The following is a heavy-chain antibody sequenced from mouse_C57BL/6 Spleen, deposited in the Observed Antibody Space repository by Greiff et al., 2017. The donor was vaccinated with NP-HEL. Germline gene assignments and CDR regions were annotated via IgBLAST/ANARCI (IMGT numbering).Heavy chain of an antibody. CDR3: AIGSSFDY. V-gene: IGHV1-69*01. D-gene: IGHD1-1*01. CDR2: IDPSDSYT. J-gene: IGHJ2*01. Sequence: QVQLQQSGAELVMPGASVKLSCKASGYTFTSYWMHWVKQRPGQGLEWIGEIDPSDSYTNYNQKFKGKSTLTVDKSSSTAYMQLSSLTSEDSAVYYCAIGSSFDYWGQGTTLTVSS. CDR1: GYTFTSYW.